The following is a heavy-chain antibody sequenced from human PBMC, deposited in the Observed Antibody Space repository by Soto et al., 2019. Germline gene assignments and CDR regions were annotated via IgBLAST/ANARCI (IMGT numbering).Heavy chain of an antibody. V-gene: IGHV3-48*03. CDR1: GFTFSSYE. D-gene: IGHD6-6*01. Sequence: GSLRLSCAASGFTFSSYEMNWFRQAPGKGLEWVSYISSSGSTIYYADSVKGRFTISRDNAKNSLYLQMNSLRAEDTAVYYCARGVYRFSRVEVYHYGMDWCVQANTVTVYS. CDR2: ISSSGSTI. CDR3: ARGVYRFSRVEVYHYGMDW. J-gene: IGHJ6*02.